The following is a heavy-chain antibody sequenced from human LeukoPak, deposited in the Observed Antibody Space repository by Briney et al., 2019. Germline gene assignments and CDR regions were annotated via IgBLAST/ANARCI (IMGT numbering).Heavy chain of an antibody. J-gene: IGHJ6*03. D-gene: IGHD3-22*01. CDR2: ISGSGGST. CDR1: GFTFSSYA. V-gene: IGHV3-23*01. Sequence: GGSLRLSCAASGFTFSSYAMSWVRQAPGKGLEWVSAISGSGGSTYYADSVKGRFTISRDNSKNTLYLQMNSLRAEDTAVYYCAKTDYDSSGLYSYYYMDVWGKGTTVTVSS. CDR3: AKTDYDSSGLYSYYYMDV.